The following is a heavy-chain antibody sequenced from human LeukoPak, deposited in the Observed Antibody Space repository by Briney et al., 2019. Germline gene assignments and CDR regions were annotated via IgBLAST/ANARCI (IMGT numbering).Heavy chain of an antibody. CDR2: IYHSETT. CDR1: GYSISRSYY. V-gene: IGHV4-38-2*02. J-gene: IGHJ4*02. CDR3: ASMVHYDILTGYNYYFDY. D-gene: IGHD3-9*01. Sequence: SETLSLTCTVSGYSISRSYYWTWIRQPPGKGLEWIGSIYHSETTYYNPSLKSRVTITVDTSKNQFSLKLSSVTAADTAVYYCASMVHYDILTGYNYYFDYWGQGTLVTVSS.